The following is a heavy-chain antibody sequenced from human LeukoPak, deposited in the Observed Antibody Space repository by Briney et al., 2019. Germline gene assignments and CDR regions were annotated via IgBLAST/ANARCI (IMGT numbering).Heavy chain of an antibody. D-gene: IGHD6-13*01. CDR3: AKDGGSSSWYYFDY. CDR2: ISGSGGST. Sequence: GGSPRLSCAASGFTFSSYAMSWVRQAPGKGLEWVSAISGSGGSTYYADSVKGRFTISRDNSKNTLYLQMNSLRAEDTAVYYCAKDGGSSSWYYFDYWGQGTLVTVSS. J-gene: IGHJ4*02. CDR1: GFTFSSYA. V-gene: IGHV3-23*01.